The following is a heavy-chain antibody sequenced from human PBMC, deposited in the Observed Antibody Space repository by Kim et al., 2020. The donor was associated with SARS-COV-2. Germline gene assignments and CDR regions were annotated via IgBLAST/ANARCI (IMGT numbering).Heavy chain of an antibody. CDR1: GFTFSSYA. J-gene: IGHJ4*01. CDR2: ISYDGSNK. CDR3: ARDPYYYDSSGGYYFDY. V-gene: IGHV3-30*04. Sequence: GGALRLSCAASGFTFSSYAMHWVRQAPGKGLEWVAVISYDGSNKYYADSVKGRFTISRDNSKNTLYLQMNSLRAEDTAVYYCARDPYYYDSSGGYYFDY. D-gene: IGHD3-22*01.